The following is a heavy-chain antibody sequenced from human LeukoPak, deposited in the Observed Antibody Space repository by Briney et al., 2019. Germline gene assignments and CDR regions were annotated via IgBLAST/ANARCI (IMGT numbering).Heavy chain of an antibody. V-gene: IGHV3-21*01. J-gene: IGHJ4*02. CDR3: ARGGRPGSVY. CDR1: GFTFDDYA. Sequence: PGGSLRLSCAASGFTFDDYAMNWVRQAPGKGLEWVSSISSSSSYIYYADSVRGRFTISGDNAKNSLYLQMNSLRAEDTAVYYCARGGRPGSVYWGQGTLVTVSS. CDR2: ISSSSSYI. D-gene: IGHD2-15*01.